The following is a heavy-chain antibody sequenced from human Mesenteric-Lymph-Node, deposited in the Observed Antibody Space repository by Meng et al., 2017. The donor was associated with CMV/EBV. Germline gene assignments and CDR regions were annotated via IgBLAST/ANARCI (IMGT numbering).Heavy chain of an antibody. CDR3: ARSITMVRGVQYYYYYYGMDV. Sequence: ASVKVSCKASGYTFTSYGISWVRQAPGQGLEWMGWISAYNGNTNYAQKLQGRVTMTTDTSTSTAYMELSSLRSEDTAVYYCARSITMVRGVQYYYYYYGMDVWGQGTTVTVSS. CDR1: GYTFTSYG. J-gene: IGHJ6*02. CDR2: ISAYNGNT. V-gene: IGHV1-18*01. D-gene: IGHD3-10*01.